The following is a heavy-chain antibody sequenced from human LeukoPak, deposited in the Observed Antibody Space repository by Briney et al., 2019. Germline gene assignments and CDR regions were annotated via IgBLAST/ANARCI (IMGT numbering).Heavy chain of an antibody. J-gene: IGHJ4*02. D-gene: IGHD3-22*01. CDR1: VFTFNRYC. Sequence: PGRCLRLSCAVSVFTFNRYCMHCVRHAPSKGLGWVAYIGHDGNNKYYADSVKGRFTIYRDSSKNTLYLQMNSLSAEDTAVYYGARDVRIVYYNRSQDCWGPGTLVTVSS. CDR3: ARDVRIVYYNRSQDC. CDR2: IGHDGNNK. V-gene: IGHV3-30*02.